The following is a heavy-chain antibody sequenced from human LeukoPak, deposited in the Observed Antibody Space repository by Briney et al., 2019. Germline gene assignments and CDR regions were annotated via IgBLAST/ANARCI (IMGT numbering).Heavy chain of an antibody. CDR1: GITLSNYG. Sequence: GGSLRLSCAVSGITLSNYGMSWVRQAPGKGLEWVAGITGSGGSTNYADSVKGRFTISRDNPKNTLYLQMNSLRAEDTAVYYCARSYGDYGPFDYWGQGTLVTVSS. CDR2: ITGSGGST. V-gene: IGHV3-23*01. CDR3: ARSYGDYGPFDY. J-gene: IGHJ4*02. D-gene: IGHD4-17*01.